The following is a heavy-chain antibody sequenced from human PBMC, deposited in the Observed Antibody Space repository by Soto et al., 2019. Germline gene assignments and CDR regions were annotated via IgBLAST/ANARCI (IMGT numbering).Heavy chain of an antibody. V-gene: IGHV3-23*01. CDR1: GFTFSSYA. Sequence: PGGSLRLSCAASGFTFSSYAMSWVRQAPGKGLEWVSAISGSGGSTYYADSVKGRFTISRDNSKNTLYLQMNSLRAEDTAVYYCAKAGYYDYIWGNIPQHLFDPWGQGTLVTVSS. CDR2: ISGSGGST. CDR3: AKAGYYDYIWGNIPQHLFDP. J-gene: IGHJ5*02. D-gene: IGHD3-16*01.